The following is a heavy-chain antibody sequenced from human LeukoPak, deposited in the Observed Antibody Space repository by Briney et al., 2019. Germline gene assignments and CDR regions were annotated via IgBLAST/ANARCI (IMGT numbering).Heavy chain of an antibody. CDR2: INTDGRYK. CDR3: ARGDDFWGERDAFDV. J-gene: IGHJ3*01. CDR1: GFTFSRYS. Sequence: TGGSLRLSCAASGFTFSRYSMHWVRQAPGKGLEWVSSINTDGRYKRYGGSMKGRFTISRDVAKNSVSLQMNSLRAEDTALYYCARGDDFWGERDAFDVWGQGAMVTVSS. D-gene: IGHD3-3*01. V-gene: IGHV3-21*01.